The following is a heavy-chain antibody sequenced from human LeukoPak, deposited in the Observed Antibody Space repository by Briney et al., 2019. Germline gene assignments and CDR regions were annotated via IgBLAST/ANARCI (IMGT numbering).Heavy chain of an antibody. Sequence: GASVKVSCKASGYTFTSYDINWVRQATGQGLEWMGWMNPNSGNTGYAQKFQGRVTMTRNTSISTAYMELSSLRSEDTAVYYCASTHYDSSGYQEYFQHWGQGTLVTVSS. V-gene: IGHV1-8*02. CDR3: ASTHYDSSGYQEYFQH. CDR2: MNPNSGNT. J-gene: IGHJ1*01. CDR1: GYTFTSYD. D-gene: IGHD3-22*01.